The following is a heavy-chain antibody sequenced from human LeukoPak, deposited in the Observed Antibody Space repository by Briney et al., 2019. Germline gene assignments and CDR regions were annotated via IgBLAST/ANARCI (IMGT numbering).Heavy chain of an antibody. CDR1: GFSFSTSW. J-gene: IGHJ4*02. V-gene: IGHV3-74*01. Sequence: GGSLGLSCAASGFSFSTSWMHWVRQAPGKGLVWVSRIKSDGISRSYADSVKGRFTISRDNAKNTLYLQMNSLRAEDTAVYRCARDVRGPHDFWGQGTLVTVSS. D-gene: IGHD2/OR15-2a*01. CDR2: IKSDGISR. CDR3: ARDVRGPHDF.